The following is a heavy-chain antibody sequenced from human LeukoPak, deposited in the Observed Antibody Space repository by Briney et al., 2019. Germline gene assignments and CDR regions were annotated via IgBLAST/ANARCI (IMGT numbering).Heavy chain of an antibody. CDR3: ARARAGDDTFDY. D-gene: IGHD3-9*01. J-gene: IGHJ4*02. CDR2: INPNSGGT. Sequence: ASVKVSCKASGYTFTGYYMHWVRQAPGQGLEWMGWINPNSGGTNYAQKFQGRVTMTRDTSISIAYMELSRLRSDDTAVYYCARARAGDDTFDYWGQGTLVTVSS. V-gene: IGHV1-2*02. CDR1: GYTFTGYY.